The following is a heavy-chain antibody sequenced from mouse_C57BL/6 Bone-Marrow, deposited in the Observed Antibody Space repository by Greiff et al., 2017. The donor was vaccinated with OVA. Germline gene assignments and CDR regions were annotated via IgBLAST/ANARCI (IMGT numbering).Heavy chain of an antibody. D-gene: IGHD2-2*01. CDR2: IYPGDGDT. Sequence: VKLVESGPELVKPGASVKISCKASGYAFSSSWMNWVKQRPGKGLEWIGRIYPGDGDTNYNGKFKGKATLTADKSSSTAYMQLSSLTSEDSAVYFCARAGYPYYFDYWGQGTTLTVSS. CDR1: GYAFSSSW. CDR3: ARAGYPYYFDY. V-gene: IGHV1-82*01. J-gene: IGHJ2*01.